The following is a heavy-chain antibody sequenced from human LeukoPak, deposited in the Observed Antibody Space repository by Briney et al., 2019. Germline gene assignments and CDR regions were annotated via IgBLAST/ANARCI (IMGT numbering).Heavy chain of an antibody. CDR1: GFTFSRND. CDR3: VKNGGTFDY. V-gene: IGHV3-23*01. CDR2: INGGGGNI. D-gene: IGHD2-8*01. Sequence: GGSLRLSCAASGFTFSRNDMTWVRQAPGKRLEWLSIINGGGGNIHYADSVEGRFTISRDNSKNMIYLQMNRLRAEDTAVYYCVKNGGTFDYWGQGTLVTVSP. J-gene: IGHJ4*02.